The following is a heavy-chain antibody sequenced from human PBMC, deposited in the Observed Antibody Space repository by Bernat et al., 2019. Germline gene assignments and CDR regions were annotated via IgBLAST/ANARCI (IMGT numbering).Heavy chain of an antibody. CDR2: INWNGGST. CDR1: GFTFDDYG. CDR3: ARDKEPGYCSGGSCYVVDY. V-gene: IGHV3-20*01. J-gene: IGHJ4*02. Sequence: EVQLVESGGGVVRPGGSLRLSCAASGFTFDDYGMSWVRQAPGKGLEWVAGINWNGGSTGYEDSVQGRFTITRDNAKNSLYLQMNSMRAEDTALYHCARDKEPGYCSGGSCYVVDYWGQGTLVTVSS. D-gene: IGHD2-15*01.